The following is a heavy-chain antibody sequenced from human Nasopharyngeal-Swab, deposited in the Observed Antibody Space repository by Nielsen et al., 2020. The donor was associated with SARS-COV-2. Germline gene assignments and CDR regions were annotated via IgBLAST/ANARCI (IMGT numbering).Heavy chain of an antibody. J-gene: IGHJ4*02. CDR3: ARYCDTATCWGVFDY. Sequence: SQTLSLTCAVSGGSISSSNWWGWVRQPPGKGLEWIGEILQSVSANYNPSLKSRVTIPVDRSKNQLSLDMSSVTAADTAVYYCARYCDTATCWGVFDYWGQGTLVSVSS. CDR1: GGSISSSNW. CDR2: ILQSVSA. D-gene: IGHD3-22*01. V-gene: IGHV4-4*02.